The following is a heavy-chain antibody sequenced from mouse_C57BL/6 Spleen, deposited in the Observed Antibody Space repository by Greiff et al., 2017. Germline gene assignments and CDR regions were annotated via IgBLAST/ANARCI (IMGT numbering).Heavy chain of an antibody. CDR1: GFNIKNTY. Sequence: EVKVEESVAELVRPGASVKLSCTASGFNIKNTYMHWVKQRPEQGLEWIGRIDPANGNTKYAPKFQGKATITADTSSNTAYLQLSSLTSEDTAIYYCAVYYGNWAWFAYWGQGTLVTVSA. V-gene: IGHV14-3*01. CDR2: IDPANGNT. CDR3: AVYYGNWAWFAY. J-gene: IGHJ3*01. D-gene: IGHD2-1*01.